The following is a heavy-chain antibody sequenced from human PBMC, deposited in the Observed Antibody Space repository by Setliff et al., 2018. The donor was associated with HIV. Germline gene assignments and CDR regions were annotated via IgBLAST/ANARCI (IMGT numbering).Heavy chain of an antibody. CDR1: GGSISSANYY. D-gene: IGHD6-19*01. CDR2: IYFSGST. Sequence: SETLSLTCTVSGGSISSANYYWSWIRQPAGKGLEWIGHIYFSGSTIYNPSLKSRVTISIDTSKSQFSLKLTSVSAADTAIYYCARVPYPADYYMDVWGKGTTVTV. V-gene: IGHV4-61*10. CDR3: ARVPYPADYYMDV. J-gene: IGHJ6*03.